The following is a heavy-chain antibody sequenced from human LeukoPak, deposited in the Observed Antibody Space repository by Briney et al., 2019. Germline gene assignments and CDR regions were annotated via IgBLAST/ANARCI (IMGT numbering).Heavy chain of an antibody. D-gene: IGHD1-26*01. CDR1: GFTLSSYW. CDR3: ARDKQVGATYFDY. Sequence: GGSLRLSCAASGFTLSSYWMSWVRQAPGKGLEWVANIKQDGREIYYVDSVKVRFTISRDNAKNSLYLQMNSLRAEDTAVYYCARDKQVGATYFDYWGQGTLVTVSS. V-gene: IGHV3-7*01. J-gene: IGHJ4*02. CDR2: IKQDGREI.